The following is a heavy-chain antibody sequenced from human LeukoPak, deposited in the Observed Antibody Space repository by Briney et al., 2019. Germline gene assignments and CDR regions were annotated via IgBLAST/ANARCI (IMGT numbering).Heavy chain of an antibody. J-gene: IGHJ4*02. V-gene: IGHV4-34*01. Sequence: SETLSLTCAVYGESFSGCYWSWIRQPPGKGLEWIGEINHSGSTNYNPSLKSRVTISVDTSKNQFSLKLSSVTAADTAVYYCARGVGYCSGGSCYPDYFDYWGQGTLVTVSS. D-gene: IGHD2-15*01. CDR1: GESFSGCY. CDR2: INHSGST. CDR3: ARGVGYCSGGSCYPDYFDY.